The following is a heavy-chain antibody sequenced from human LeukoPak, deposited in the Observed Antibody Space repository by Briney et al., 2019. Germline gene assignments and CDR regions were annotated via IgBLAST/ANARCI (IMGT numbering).Heavy chain of an antibody. CDR3: ARVVAAAGNNWFDP. CDR1: GASISSQY. J-gene: IGHJ5*02. Sequence: SETLSLTCTVSGASISSQYWSWIRKTPGKGLEWIAYIHHTETSKYNPSLKSRVTISIDTSMNQFSLTLSSVTAADTAVYYCARVVAAAGNNWFDPWGQGTLVTVSS. CDR2: IHHTETS. D-gene: IGHD6-13*01. V-gene: IGHV4-59*11.